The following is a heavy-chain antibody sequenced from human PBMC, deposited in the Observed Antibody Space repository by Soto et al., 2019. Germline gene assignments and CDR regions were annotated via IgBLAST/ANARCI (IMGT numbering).Heavy chain of an antibody. CDR3: ARGSRNCSGGSCYFAGFDP. Sequence: GGSLRLSCAASGFTFSSYDMHWVRQATGKGLEWVSAIGTAGDTYYPGSVKGRFTISRENAKNSLYLQMNSLRAGDTAVYYCARGSRNCSGGSCYFAGFDPWGQGTLVTSPQ. V-gene: IGHV3-13*01. CDR1: GFTFSSYD. D-gene: IGHD2-15*01. J-gene: IGHJ5*02. CDR2: IGTAGDT.